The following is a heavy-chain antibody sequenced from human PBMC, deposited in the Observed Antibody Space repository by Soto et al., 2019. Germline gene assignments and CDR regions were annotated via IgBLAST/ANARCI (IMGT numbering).Heavy chain of an antibody. V-gene: IGHV1-18*01. CDR3: ARDPLRPCGSACHVVDGLDV. CDR2: VNPYNDNA. CDR1: GYTFTSHG. D-gene: IGHD2-21*02. J-gene: IGHJ6*02. Sequence: ASVKVSCKASGYTFTSHGITWVRQAPGQGLEWMGWVNPYNDNANSAQRVRGRVTFTTDTSTSTVYMELRSLTSDDTAVYYCARDPLRPCGSACHVVDGLDVWGQG.